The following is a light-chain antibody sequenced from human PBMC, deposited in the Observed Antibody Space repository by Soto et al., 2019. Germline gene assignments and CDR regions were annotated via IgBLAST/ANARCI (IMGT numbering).Light chain of an antibody. Sequence: EIVMTQSPATLSVSPGERATLSCRASQSVSSNLAWYQQKPGQAPRLLIYGASTRATGIPARFSGSGSGTEFTLTISSLQSEDFAVYYCQQYGSSLWTFGQGTKVDNK. CDR1: QSVSSN. J-gene: IGKJ1*01. CDR3: QQYGSSLWT. CDR2: GAS. V-gene: IGKV3-15*01.